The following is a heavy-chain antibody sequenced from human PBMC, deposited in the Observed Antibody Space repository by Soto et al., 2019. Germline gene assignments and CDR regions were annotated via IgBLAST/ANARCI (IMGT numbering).Heavy chain of an antibody. D-gene: IGHD4-17*01. Sequence: ASVTVSCKASGYTFTRYYMHWVRQAPGQGLEWMGIINPSGGSTSYAQKFQGRVTMTRDTSTSTVYMELSSLRSEDTAVYYCARALPDYGDYGSEYFQHWGQGTLVTVSS. CDR2: INPSGGST. J-gene: IGHJ1*01. V-gene: IGHV1-46*01. CDR3: ARALPDYGDYGSEYFQH. CDR1: GYTFTRYY.